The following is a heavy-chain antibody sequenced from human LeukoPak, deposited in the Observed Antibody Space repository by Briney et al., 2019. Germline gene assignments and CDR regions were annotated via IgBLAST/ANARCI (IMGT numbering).Heavy chain of an antibody. J-gene: IGHJ3*02. D-gene: IGHD2-15*01. CDR1: GFTFSSHW. CDR2: ISSNGGST. Sequence: PGGSLRLSCAASGFTFSSHWMHWVRQAPGKGLEYVSAISSNGGSTYYADSVKGRFTISRDNSKNTLYLQMSSLRGEDTAVYYCVTPSGRRSDAFDIWGQGTMVTVSS. CDR3: VTPSGRRSDAFDI. V-gene: IGHV3-64D*09.